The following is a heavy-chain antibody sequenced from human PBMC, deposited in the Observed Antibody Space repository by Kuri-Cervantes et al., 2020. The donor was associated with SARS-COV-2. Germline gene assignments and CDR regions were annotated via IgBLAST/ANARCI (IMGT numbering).Heavy chain of an antibody. CDR2: VHHTGST. Sequence: GSLRLSCTVSGGSINPYYWNWLRLTPGKALEWIGYVHHTGSTNYNPSLKSRVTISVDKSKNQFSLKLSSVTAADTAVYYCARSGEDYPFDYWGQGTLVTVSS. CDR3: ARSGEDYPFDY. J-gene: IGHJ4*02. V-gene: IGHV4-59*12. CDR1: GGSINPYY. D-gene: IGHD3-10*01.